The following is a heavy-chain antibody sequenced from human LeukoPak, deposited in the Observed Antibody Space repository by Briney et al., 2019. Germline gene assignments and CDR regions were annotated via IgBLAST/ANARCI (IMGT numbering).Heavy chain of an antibody. D-gene: IGHD3-10*01. Sequence: GGSLRLSCAASGFIVTSNYMTWVRQAPGKGLEWVSIIYTGGSTYYADSVKGRFTISRDNSKNTLYLQMNSLRAEDTAVYYCARGGSMSYYNWFDPWGQGTLVTVSS. CDR3: ARGGSMSYYNWFDP. V-gene: IGHV3-66*01. CDR1: GFIVTSNY. J-gene: IGHJ5*02. CDR2: IYTGGST.